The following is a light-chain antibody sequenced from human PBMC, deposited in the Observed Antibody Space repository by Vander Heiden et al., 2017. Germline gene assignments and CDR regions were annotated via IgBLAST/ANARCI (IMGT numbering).Light chain of an antibody. CDR1: SSDVGNYNY. CDR2: DVN. J-gene: IGLJ3*02. V-gene: IGLV2-11*01. Sequence: QSALTQPRSVSGSPGQSVTISCTGTSSDVGNYNYVSWYQQHPGKAPKLMIYDVNKRPSGVPDRFSGSKSGNTDSLTISGLQAEDEADYYCCSYAGTYTWVFGGGTKLTV. CDR3: CSYAGTYTWV.